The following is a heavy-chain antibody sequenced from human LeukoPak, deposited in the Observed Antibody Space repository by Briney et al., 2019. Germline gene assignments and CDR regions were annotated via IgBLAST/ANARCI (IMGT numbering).Heavy chain of an antibody. Sequence: SGTLSLTCSVSGGSMSSYYWSWIRQPPGKGLEWIGYIYNSGSTNSTPSLKSRVTISVDTSKNQFSLKLSSVTAADTAVYYCAREWGYDSSGQIDYWGQGTLVTVSS. J-gene: IGHJ4*02. CDR1: GGSMSSYY. CDR3: AREWGYDSSGQIDY. CDR2: IYNSGST. V-gene: IGHV4-59*01. D-gene: IGHD3-22*01.